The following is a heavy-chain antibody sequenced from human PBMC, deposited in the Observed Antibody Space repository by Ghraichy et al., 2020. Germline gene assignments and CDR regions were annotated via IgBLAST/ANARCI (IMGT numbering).Heavy chain of an antibody. Sequence: GGSLRLSCATSGFNLGVYTMNWLRWAPNRGLEWVASISSDSVYIYYAASVRGRFTISRDNAVKSIYLQMNSLRVDDTAMYYCVRADGSGSFYYWGQGTLVTVSS. CDR1: GFNLGVYT. V-gene: IGHV3-21*04. J-gene: IGHJ4*02. D-gene: IGHD3-10*01. CDR2: ISSDSVYI. CDR3: VRADGSGSFYY.